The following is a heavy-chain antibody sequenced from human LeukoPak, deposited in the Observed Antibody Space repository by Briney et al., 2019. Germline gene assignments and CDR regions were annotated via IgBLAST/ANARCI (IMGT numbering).Heavy chain of an antibody. CDR2: SYFSGST. V-gene: IGHV4-59*01. CDR3: AGDDSSSWWSY. J-gene: IGHJ4*02. CDR1: GGSISSYY. Sequence: SETLSLTCTVSGGSISSYYWSWIRQPPGKGLEWIGNSYFSGSTKYNPSLKSQVTISVDTSKNQFSLKVNSVTAADTAVYYWAGDDSSSWWSYWGQGTLVTVSS. D-gene: IGHD6-13*01.